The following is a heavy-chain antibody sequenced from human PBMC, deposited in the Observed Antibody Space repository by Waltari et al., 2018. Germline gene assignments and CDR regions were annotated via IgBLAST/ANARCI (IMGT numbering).Heavy chain of an antibody. V-gene: IGHV4-59*11. D-gene: IGHD6-19*01. J-gene: IGHJ4*02. CDR1: GGSISSHY. Sequence: QVQLQESGPGLVKPSETLSLTCTVSGGSISSHYWSWIRQPPGKGLEWIGYIYYSGSTNYNPSLKSRVTISVDTSKNQFSLKLSSVTAADTAVYYCARRYSSGRMFDYWGQGTLVTVSS. CDR3: ARRYSSGRMFDY. CDR2: IYYSGST.